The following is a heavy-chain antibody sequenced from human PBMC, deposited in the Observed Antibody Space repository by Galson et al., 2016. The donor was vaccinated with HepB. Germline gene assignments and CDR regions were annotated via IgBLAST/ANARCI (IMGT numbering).Heavy chain of an antibody. CDR1: GFTFSSYS. CDR3: ARDQRNIFRYNYYIDV. V-gene: IGHV3-21*01. CDR2: IISSSIYI. D-gene: IGHD3-16*02. J-gene: IGHJ6*03. Sequence: SLRLSCAASGFTFSSYSMIWVRQAPGKGLEWVSSIISSSIYIYYADSVTGRFTISRDNAKNSLYLQMNSLRAEDTAVYYCARDQRNIFRYNYYIDVWGKGTTVTVSS.